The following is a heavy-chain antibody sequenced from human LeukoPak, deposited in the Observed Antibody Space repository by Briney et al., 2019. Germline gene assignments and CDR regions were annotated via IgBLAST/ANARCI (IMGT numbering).Heavy chain of an antibody. Sequence: GGSLRLSCAASGFIFSANAMSWVRQAPGKGLEWVSALSGSGDRTYYADSVKGRFTISRDNAKNSLYLQMNSLRAEDTAVYYCARDYYDSSGYYYGGWFDPWGQGTLVTVSS. J-gene: IGHJ5*02. CDR3: ARDYYDSSGYYYGGWFDP. D-gene: IGHD3-22*01. CDR1: GFIFSANA. V-gene: IGHV3-23*01. CDR2: LSGSGDRT.